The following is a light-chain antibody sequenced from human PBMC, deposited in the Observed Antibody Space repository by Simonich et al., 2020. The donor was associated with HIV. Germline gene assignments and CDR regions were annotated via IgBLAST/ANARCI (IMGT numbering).Light chain of an antibody. V-gene: IGKV3-15*01. Sequence: EILMTQSPATLSVSPGERATLSCRARQSVRSNLAWYQQKRGQAPMLLMYGASKRATDIPARFSGSGSGTEFTLTISSLQSEDFAVYYCQQYNDLPLLAFGGGTKVEIK. J-gene: IGKJ4*01. CDR3: QQYNDLPLLA. CDR1: QSVRSN. CDR2: GAS.